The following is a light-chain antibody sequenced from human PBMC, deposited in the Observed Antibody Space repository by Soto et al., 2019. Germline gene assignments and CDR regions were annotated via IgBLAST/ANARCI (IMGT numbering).Light chain of an antibody. CDR2: GAS. CDR3: QQYGTSLYT. J-gene: IGKJ2*01. CDR1: QSANSNY. Sequence: EIVLTQSPGTLSLSPGERATLSCRASQSANSNYLAWYQHKPGQAPRLLIYGASSRATGIPDRFSGSGSGTDFTLTISRLEPEDFALYYCQQYGTSLYTFGQGTKLEIK. V-gene: IGKV3-20*01.